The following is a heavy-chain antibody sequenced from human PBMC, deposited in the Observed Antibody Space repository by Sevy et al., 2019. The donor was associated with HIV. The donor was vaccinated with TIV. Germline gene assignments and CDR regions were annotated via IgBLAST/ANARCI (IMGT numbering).Heavy chain of an antibody. CDR2: IWYDGTNR. V-gene: IGHV3-33*01. Sequence: GGSLRLSCAASGFSISGYGMHWVRQAPGKGLEWVAVIWYDGTNREYADSVKGRFTISRDNSTNTLYLQMNSLIVEETAVYYCAREDIRVAGIGYYFHSWGQGTLVTVSS. D-gene: IGHD6-19*01. CDR3: AREDIRVAGIGYYFHS. J-gene: IGHJ4*02. CDR1: GFSISGYG.